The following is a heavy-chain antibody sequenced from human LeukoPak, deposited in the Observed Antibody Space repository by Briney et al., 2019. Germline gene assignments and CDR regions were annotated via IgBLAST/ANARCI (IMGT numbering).Heavy chain of an antibody. CDR1: GGSISSSRYY. Sequence: PSETLSLTCTVSGGSISSSRYYWGWIRQPPGKGLEWIATIYYSGSTYYNASLKSRITIAVDTSKSQFSLKLSSVTAADTAVYYCARLNYNGFDYWGQGTLVTFSS. CDR2: IYYSGST. J-gene: IGHJ4*02. V-gene: IGHV4-39*01. D-gene: IGHD1-1*01. CDR3: ARLNYNGFDY.